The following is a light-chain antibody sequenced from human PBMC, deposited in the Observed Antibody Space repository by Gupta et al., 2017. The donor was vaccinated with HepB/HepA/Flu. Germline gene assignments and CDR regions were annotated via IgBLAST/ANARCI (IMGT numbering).Light chain of an antibody. J-gene: IGLJ2*01. Sequence: SVLSQPPSASGTPGQRVTISCFGSSSNIGRNSVNWYQQLPGTAPKLLMYSNDQRPSGVPDRFSGSRSGTSASLAISGLQAEDEADYYCASWDDSLNGVIFGGGTNLTVL. V-gene: IGLV1-44*01. CDR1: SSNIGRNS. CDR3: ASWDDSLNGVI. CDR2: SND.